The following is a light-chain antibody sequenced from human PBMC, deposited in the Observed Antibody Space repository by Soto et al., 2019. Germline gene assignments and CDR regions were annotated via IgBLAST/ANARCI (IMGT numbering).Light chain of an antibody. CDR3: HQYNNWTPWT. Sequence: DIVMTQSPATLSVSPGERATLSCRASQSFSSYLAWYQQKPGQAPRLLIYGASTRATGIPARFSGSGSGTEFTLTISSLQSEDFAVYYCHQYNNWTPWTFGQGTKVEIK. V-gene: IGKV3-15*01. J-gene: IGKJ1*01. CDR2: GAS. CDR1: QSFSSY.